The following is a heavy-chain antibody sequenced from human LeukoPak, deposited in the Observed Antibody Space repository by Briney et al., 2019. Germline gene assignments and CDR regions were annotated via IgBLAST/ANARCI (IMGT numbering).Heavy chain of an antibody. CDR1: SYTLTNYS. CDR2: ISAYNGNT. J-gene: IGHJ6*02. V-gene: IGHV1-18*01. CDR3: ARMDCSGGSCYHYYYGVDV. Sequence: ASVKVSCKASSYTLTNYSISWVRQAPAQGLEWMGWISAYNGNTNYAQNLQGRVTMTTDTSTNTAYMELRSLRSDDTAVYYCARMDCSGGSCYHYYYGVDVWGQGTTVTVSS. D-gene: IGHD2-15*01.